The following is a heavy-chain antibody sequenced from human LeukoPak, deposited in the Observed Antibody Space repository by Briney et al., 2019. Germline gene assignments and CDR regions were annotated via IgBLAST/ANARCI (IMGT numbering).Heavy chain of an antibody. Sequence: GGSLRLSCAASGFTFSSYAMSWVRQAPGKGLEWVSAISGSGGSTYYADSVKGRFTISRDNSKNTLYLQMNSLRAEDTAVYYCAKYYDFWSGYYGPFDYWGQGTLVTVSS. D-gene: IGHD3-3*01. J-gene: IGHJ4*02. CDR2: ISGSGGST. CDR1: GFTFSSYA. V-gene: IGHV3-23*01. CDR3: AKYYDFWSGYYGPFDY.